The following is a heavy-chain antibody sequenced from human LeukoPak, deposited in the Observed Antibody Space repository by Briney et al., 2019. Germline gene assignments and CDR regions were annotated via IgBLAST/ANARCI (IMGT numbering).Heavy chain of an antibody. CDR3: AGDGGITGTTSRGSFDY. CDR1: GFAFSSYS. Sequence: GGSLRLSCAASGFAFSSYSMNWVRQAPGKGLEWVSSISSSSSYIYYADSVKGRFTISRDNAKNSLYLQMNSLRAEDTAVYYCAGDGGITGTTSRGSFDYWGQGTLVTVSS. V-gene: IGHV3-21*01. CDR2: ISSSSSYI. J-gene: IGHJ4*02. D-gene: IGHD1-7*01.